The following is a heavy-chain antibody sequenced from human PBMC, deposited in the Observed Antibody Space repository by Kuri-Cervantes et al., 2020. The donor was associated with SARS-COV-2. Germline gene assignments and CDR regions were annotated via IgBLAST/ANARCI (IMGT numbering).Heavy chain of an antibody. CDR2: IQTNGDT. J-gene: IGHJ3*02. CDR3: ARVQQQLVYDAFDI. Sequence: GESLKISCAASGFTVSSNFMSWVRQAPGKGLEWVSLIQTNGDTYYPGSVKGRFTISRDNAKNSLYLQMNSLRAGDTAVYYCARVQQQLVYDAFDIWGQGTMVTVSS. D-gene: IGHD6-13*01. V-gene: IGHV3-53*01. CDR1: GFTVSSNF.